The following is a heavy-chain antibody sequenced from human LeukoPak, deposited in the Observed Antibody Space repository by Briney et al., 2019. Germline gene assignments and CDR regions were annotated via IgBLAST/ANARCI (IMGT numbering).Heavy chain of an antibody. CDR3: ARVHSVGTAIDY. D-gene: IGHD7-27*01. V-gene: IGHV1-18*01. J-gene: IGHJ4*02. Sequence: ASVKVSCKATGYSFTSYGISWLRQAPGQGLEWMGWISAYNGNTNHAQKLQGRVTMTTDTSMTTAYMELRSLRSDDTAVYYCARVHSVGTAIDYWGQGTLVTVSS. CDR1: GYSFTSYG. CDR2: ISAYNGNT.